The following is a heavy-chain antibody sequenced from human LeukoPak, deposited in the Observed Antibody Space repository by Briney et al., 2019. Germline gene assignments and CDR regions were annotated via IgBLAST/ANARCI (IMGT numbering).Heavy chain of an antibody. CDR3: ARDAYDKNGYYRISDF. J-gene: IGHJ4*02. Sequence: GRSLRLSCAASRFIFSTYSMHCVRQAPSKGLEWVAFISYDGGNKYFADSVKGRLTMSTDTSKNTLYMQMNSLTADDTDVYYCARDAYDKNGYYRISDFWGKGTLVTVSS. CDR1: RFIFSTYS. D-gene: IGHD3-22*01. V-gene: IGHV3-30-3*01. CDR2: ISYDGGNK.